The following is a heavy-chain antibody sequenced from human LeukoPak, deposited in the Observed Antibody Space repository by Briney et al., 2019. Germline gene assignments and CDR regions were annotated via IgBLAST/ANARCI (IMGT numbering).Heavy chain of an antibody. CDR3: ARVSGPPNNKRWLQPDSNWFDP. J-gene: IGHJ5*02. D-gene: IGHD5-24*01. Sequence: ASVKVSCKASGGTFSSYAISWVRQAPGQGLEWMGRIIPILGIANYAQKFQGRVTITADKSTSTAYMELSSLRSEDTAVYYCARVSGPPNNKRWLQPDSNWFDPWGQGTLVTVSS. V-gene: IGHV1-69*04. CDR1: GGTFSSYA. CDR2: IIPILGIA.